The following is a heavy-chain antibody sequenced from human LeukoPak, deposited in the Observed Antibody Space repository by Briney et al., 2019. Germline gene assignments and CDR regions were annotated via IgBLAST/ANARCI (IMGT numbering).Heavy chain of an antibody. V-gene: IGHV3-74*01. Sequence: GGSLRLFCAASGFTFSRYWMHWVRQAPGKGLVWVSRINTDGRTITYADSVKGRFTISRDNAKNTLYLQMNSLRAEDTAVYYCARDLVGTLDYWGQGILVTVSS. CDR1: GFTFSRYW. CDR2: INTDGRTI. J-gene: IGHJ4*02. D-gene: IGHD1-1*01. CDR3: ARDLVGTLDY.